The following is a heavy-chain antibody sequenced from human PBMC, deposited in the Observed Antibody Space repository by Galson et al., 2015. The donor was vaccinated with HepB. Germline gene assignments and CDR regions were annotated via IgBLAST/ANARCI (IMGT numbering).Heavy chain of an antibody. J-gene: IGHJ4*02. CDR3: AKDDAYNPTRSLNIDY. CDR1: GFTFSSYG. Sequence: SLRLSCAASGFTFSSYGMHWVRQAPGKGLEWVAVISYDGSNKYYADSVKGRFTISRDYSKNTLYLQMNSLRAEDTAVYYCAKDDAYNPTRSLNIDYWGQGTLVTVSS. D-gene: IGHD5-24*01. CDR2: ISYDGSNK. V-gene: IGHV3-30*18.